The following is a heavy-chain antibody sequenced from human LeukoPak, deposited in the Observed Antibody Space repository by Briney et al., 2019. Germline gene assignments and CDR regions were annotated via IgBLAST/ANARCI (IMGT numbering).Heavy chain of an antibody. CDR2: MNPNSGNT. J-gene: IGHJ4*02. CDR3: ASGKRVLSSTSCYNY. D-gene: IGHD2-2*02. Sequence: ASVKLSCKASGYTFTSYDINWVRQATGQGLEWMGWMNPNSGNTGYAQKFQGRVTITRNTSISTAYMELSSLRSEDTAVYNSASGKRVLSSTSCYNYWGQGTVVTVSS. V-gene: IGHV1-8*03. CDR1: GYTFTSYD.